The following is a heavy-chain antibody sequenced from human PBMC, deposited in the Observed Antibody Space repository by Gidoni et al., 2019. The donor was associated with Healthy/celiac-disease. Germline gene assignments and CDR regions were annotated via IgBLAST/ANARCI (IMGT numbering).Heavy chain of an antibody. Sequence: QVQLQQWGAGLLKPSETLSSTCAVCGESFSGYYWSWIRQPPGKGLEWIGEINHSGSTNYNPSLKSRVTISVDTSKNQFSLKLSSVTAADTAVYYCARGRRFRVRGGLYFDYWGQGTLVTVSS. CDR3: ARGRRFRVRGGLYFDY. CDR1: GESFSGYY. CDR2: INHSGST. J-gene: IGHJ4*02. V-gene: IGHV4-34*01. D-gene: IGHD3-10*01.